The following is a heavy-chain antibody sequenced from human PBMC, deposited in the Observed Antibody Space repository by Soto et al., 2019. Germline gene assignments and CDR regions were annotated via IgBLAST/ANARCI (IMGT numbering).Heavy chain of an antibody. Sequence: ASVKVSCKASGYTFTIYGISWVRQAPGQGLEWMGWISAYNGNTNYAQKLQGRVTMTTDTSASTAYMELSSLRSEDTAVYYCARDKTTMVRGVIITHDAFDIWGQGTMVTVSS. J-gene: IGHJ3*02. D-gene: IGHD3-10*01. V-gene: IGHV1-18*01. CDR1: GYTFTIYG. CDR3: ARDKTTMVRGVIITHDAFDI. CDR2: ISAYNGNT.